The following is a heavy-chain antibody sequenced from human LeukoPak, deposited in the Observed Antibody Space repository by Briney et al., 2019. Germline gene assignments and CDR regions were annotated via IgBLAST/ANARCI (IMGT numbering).Heavy chain of an antibody. D-gene: IGHD3-10*01. CDR1: GGSFSGYY. Sequence: PSETLSLTCAVYGGSFSGYYWSWIRQPPGKGLEWIGEINRSGSTNYNPSLKSRVTISVDTSKNQFSLKLSSVTAADTAVYYCARVSIYYGSGSYYPYGMDVWGQGTTVTVSS. V-gene: IGHV4-34*01. CDR3: ARVSIYYGSGSYYPYGMDV. J-gene: IGHJ6*02. CDR2: INRSGST.